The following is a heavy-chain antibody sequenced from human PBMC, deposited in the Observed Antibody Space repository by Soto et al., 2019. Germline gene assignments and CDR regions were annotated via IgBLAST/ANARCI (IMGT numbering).Heavy chain of an antibody. CDR1: GFTFSYYA. V-gene: IGHV3-23*01. CDR3: AKATSSGGSCNDY. Sequence: SLRLSCAASGFTFSYYAMCWVRQTPGKGLEWVSLISGSGVKTYYADSVGGRFTISRDNSKNILFLQMNSLTVEDTVLFYCAKATSSGGSCNDYWGQGTLVTVSS. CDR2: ISGSGVKT. D-gene: IGHD2-15*01. J-gene: IGHJ4*02.